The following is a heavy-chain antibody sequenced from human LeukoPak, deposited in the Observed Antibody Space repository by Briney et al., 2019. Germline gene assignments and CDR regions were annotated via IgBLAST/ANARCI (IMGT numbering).Heavy chain of an antibody. CDR2: ITSSSGYT. J-gene: IGHJ4*02. CDR1: GFTFSDYY. CDR3: ARGEGLMADY. V-gene: IGHV3-11*05. D-gene: IGHD2-8*01. Sequence: KPGGSLRLSCAASGFTFSDYYMTWIRQAPGKGLEWVSYITSSSGYTNHADSVKGRFTISRDNAKNSLYLQMNSLRAEDTAGYYCARGEGLMADYWGQGTPVTVS.